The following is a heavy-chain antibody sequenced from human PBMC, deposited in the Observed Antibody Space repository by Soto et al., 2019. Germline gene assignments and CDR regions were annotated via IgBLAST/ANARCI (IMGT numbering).Heavy chain of an antibody. D-gene: IGHD2-21*02. CDR1: GFTFSGYG. CDR3: AREVTAIYFDY. V-gene: IGHV3-33*08. CDR2: IWYDGSNK. J-gene: IGHJ4*02. Sequence: GGSLRLSCAASGFTFSGYGRHWVRQAPGKGLEWVAVIWYDGSNKYFADSVKGRFTISRDNSKNTLYLQMNSLRAEDTAVYYCAREVTAIYFDYWGQGTLVTVSS.